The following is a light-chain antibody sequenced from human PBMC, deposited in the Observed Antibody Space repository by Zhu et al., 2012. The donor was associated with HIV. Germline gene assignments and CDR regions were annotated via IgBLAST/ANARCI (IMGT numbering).Light chain of an antibody. Sequence: IVLTQSPGTLSLSPGERGSLSCRASQSVGNRLAWYQQKPGQPPRLLIYDASARATGVSARISGSGSGTNFTLTISSLDPEDVAIYYCQQRHIWRTFGQGTKVEMK. CDR3: QQRHIWRT. J-gene: IGKJ1*01. V-gene: IGKV3-11*01. CDR1: QSVGNR. CDR2: DAS.